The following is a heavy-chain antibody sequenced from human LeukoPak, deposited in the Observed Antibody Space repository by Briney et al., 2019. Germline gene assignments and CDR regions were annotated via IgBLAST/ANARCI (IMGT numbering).Heavy chain of an antibody. CDR1: GGSISSYY. V-gene: IGHV4-59*01. CDR2: IYNGGST. D-gene: IGHD6-19*01. CDR3: ARDRGSSGNNYYFDY. Sequence: SETLSLTCTVSGGSISSYYWSWIRQPPGKGLEWIGYIYNGGSTSYNPSLKSRVTISADTSKNQFSRKLSSVTAADTAVYYCARDRGSSGNNYYFDYWGQGTLVTVSS. J-gene: IGHJ4*02.